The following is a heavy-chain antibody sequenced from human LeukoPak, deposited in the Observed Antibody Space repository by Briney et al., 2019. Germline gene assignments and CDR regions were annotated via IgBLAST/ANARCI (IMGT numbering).Heavy chain of an antibody. CDR3: AKATRGPSYSSSWYAVNWFDP. V-gene: IGHV3-30*02. CDR1: GFTFSSFS. D-gene: IGHD6-13*01. CDR2: IRYDGSNK. Sequence: GGSLRLSCAASGFTFSSFSLSWVRQAPGKGPEWVAYIRYDGSNKYYADSVKGRFTISRDNSKNTLYLQMNSLRAEDTAVYYCAKATRGPSYSSSWYAVNWFDPWGQGTLVTVSS. J-gene: IGHJ5*02.